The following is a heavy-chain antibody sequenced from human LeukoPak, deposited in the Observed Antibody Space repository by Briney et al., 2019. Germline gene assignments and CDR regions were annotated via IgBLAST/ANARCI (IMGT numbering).Heavy chain of an antibody. CDR1: GPTFSTYS. J-gene: IGHJ4*02. CDR2: IYNSGAKI. D-gene: IGHD6-19*01. CDR3: AKDVAPDSGWDLDY. Sequence: GGSLRLSCAVSGPTFSTYSMTWVRQGPGKGLEWVSSIYNSGAKIFYADSVKGRFTISRDNSKDMLYLQMNSLRVEDTAVYYCAKDVAPDSGWDLDYWGQGTLVTVSS. V-gene: IGHV3-23*01.